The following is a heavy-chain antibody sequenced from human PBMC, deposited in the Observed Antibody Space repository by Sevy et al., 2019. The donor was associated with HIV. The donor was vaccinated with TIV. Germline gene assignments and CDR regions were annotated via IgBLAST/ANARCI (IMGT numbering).Heavy chain of an antibody. J-gene: IGHJ4*02. CDR3: ARDLEEWELRYLGY. CDR1: GFTFSNFG. CDR2: IFYDGNNA. D-gene: IGHD1-26*01. V-gene: IGHV3-33*01. Sequence: GGSLRLSCAASGFTFSNFGMHWARQAPGAGLEWVAIIFYDGNNAYYADSVKGRFTISRDNSKNTLYLQMHSLRAEDTAVYYCARDLEEWELRYLGYWGQGTLVTVSS.